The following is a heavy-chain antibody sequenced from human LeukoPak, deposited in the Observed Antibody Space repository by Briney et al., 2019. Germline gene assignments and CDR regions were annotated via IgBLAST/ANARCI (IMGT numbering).Heavy chain of an antibody. V-gene: IGHV4-34*01. Sequence: PSETLSLTCAVYGGSFSGYYWSWIRQPPGKGLEWIGEINHSGSTNYNPSLKSRVTISVDTSKNQFSLKLSSVTAADTAVYYCARDGGTPYYDILAGYRRDAFDIWGQGTMVTVSS. D-gene: IGHD3-9*01. CDR3: ARDGGTPYYDILAGYRRDAFDI. CDR1: GGSFSGYY. J-gene: IGHJ3*02. CDR2: INHSGST.